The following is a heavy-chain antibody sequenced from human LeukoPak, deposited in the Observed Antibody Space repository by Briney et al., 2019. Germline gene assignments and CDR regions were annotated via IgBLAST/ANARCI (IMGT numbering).Heavy chain of an antibody. J-gene: IGHJ2*01. CDR3: AKIQEWPLNWYFDL. V-gene: IGHV3-23*01. CDR1: GFTFSSYA. D-gene: IGHD3-3*01. Sequence: GGSLRLSCAASGFTFSSYAMSWVRQAPGKGLEWVSAISGSGGSTYYADSVKGRFNISRDNSKNTLYLQMNSLRAEDTAVYYCAKIQEWPLNWYFDLWGRGTLVTVSS. CDR2: ISGSGGST.